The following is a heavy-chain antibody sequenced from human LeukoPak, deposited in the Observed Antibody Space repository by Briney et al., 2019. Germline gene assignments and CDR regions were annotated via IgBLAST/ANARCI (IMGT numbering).Heavy chain of an antibody. V-gene: IGHV3-21*01. CDR1: GFTVSSNH. CDR3: ARDLTDDFWSGYHLDY. J-gene: IGHJ4*02. D-gene: IGHD3-3*01. CDR2: ISSSSNYI. Sequence: GGSLRLSCAVSGFTVSSNHMSWVRQAPGKGLEWVSTISSSSNYIYYADSVKGRFTISRDNAKNSLYLQMNSLRAEDTAVYYCARDLTDDFWSGYHLDYWGQGNLVTVSS.